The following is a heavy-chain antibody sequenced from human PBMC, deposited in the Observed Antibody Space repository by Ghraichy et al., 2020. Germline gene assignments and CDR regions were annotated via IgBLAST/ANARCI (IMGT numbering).Heavy chain of an antibody. Sequence: GGSLRLSCAASGFTFSSYSMNWVRQAPGKGLEWVSYISSSSSTIYYADSVKGRFTISRDNAKNSLYLQMNSLRDEDTAVYYCARDRKFSLITMVRDYGMDVWGQGTTVTVSS. J-gene: IGHJ6*02. D-gene: IGHD3-10*01. CDR3: ARDRKFSLITMVRDYGMDV. CDR2: ISSSSSTI. CDR1: GFTFSSYS. V-gene: IGHV3-48*02.